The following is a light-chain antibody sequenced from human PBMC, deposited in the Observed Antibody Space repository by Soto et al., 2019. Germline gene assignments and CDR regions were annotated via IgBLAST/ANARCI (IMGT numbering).Light chain of an antibody. Sequence: IVMTQSPVALFVSSGERAPLSRQASQKINSGLAWYQQKPGQAPRLLIYGASTRATDIPARISGSGSGTDFTLTISSLQSEDFAVYYCQQYNKWPPQYTFGQGTKLEIK. CDR1: QKINSG. V-gene: IGKV3-15*01. CDR3: QQYNKWPPQYT. CDR2: GAS. J-gene: IGKJ2*01.